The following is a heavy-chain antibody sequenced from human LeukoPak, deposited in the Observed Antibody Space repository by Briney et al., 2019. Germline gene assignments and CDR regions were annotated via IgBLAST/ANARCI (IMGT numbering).Heavy chain of an antibody. D-gene: IGHD5-18*01. J-gene: IGHJ4*02. V-gene: IGHV4-38-2*01. CDR3: AAENLDTAMVRIPY. Sequence: SETLSLTCAVSGYSISSGYYRGWMRQPPGKGLEWIGSMHHSGSTFYNPSLKSRVTISVDTSKNQFSLKLSSVTAADTAVYFCAAENLDTAMVRIPYWGQGTLVTVSS. CDR1: GYSISSGYY. CDR2: MHHSGST.